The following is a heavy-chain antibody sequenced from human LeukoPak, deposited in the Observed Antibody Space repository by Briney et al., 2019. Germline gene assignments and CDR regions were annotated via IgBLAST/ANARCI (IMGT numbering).Heavy chain of an antibody. D-gene: IGHD3-22*01. CDR3: ARVNTMRRGYKAFDI. CDR1: GGSISSHY. CDR2: IYYSGST. Sequence: SETLSLTCTVPGGSISSHYWSWIRQPPGKGLEWIGYIYYSGSTNYNPSLTSRVTISVDTSKNQFSLKLSSVTAADTAVYYCARVNTMRRGYKAFDIWGQGTMVTVSS. V-gene: IGHV4-59*11. J-gene: IGHJ3*02.